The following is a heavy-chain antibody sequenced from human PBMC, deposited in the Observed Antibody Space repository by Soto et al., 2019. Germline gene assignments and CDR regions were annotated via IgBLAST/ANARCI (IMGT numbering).Heavy chain of an antibody. J-gene: IGHJ3*02. V-gene: IGHV1-3*01. D-gene: IGHD5-18*01. Sequence: ASVKVSCKASGYTFTSYAMHWVRQAPGQRLEWMGWINAGNGNTKYSQKFQGRVTITRDTSASTAYMELSSLRSEDTAVYYCARVTRPGWGYRYGDAFDIWGQATMVTVSS. CDR2: INAGNGNT. CDR3: ARVTRPGWGYRYGDAFDI. CDR1: GYTFTSYA.